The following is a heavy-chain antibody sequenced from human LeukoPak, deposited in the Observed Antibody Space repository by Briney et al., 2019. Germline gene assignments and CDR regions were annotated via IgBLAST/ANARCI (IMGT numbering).Heavy chain of an antibody. CDR3: AREQGVASWFDP. V-gene: IGHV1-2*06. J-gene: IGHJ5*02. CDR1: GYTFTCYY. D-gene: IGHD2-8*01. Sequence: GASVKVSCKTSGYTFTCYYIHWVRQAPGQGLEWMGRINPNTGAANYAQKFQGRVTMTRDTSISTVYMALSRLFPGDTAVYYCAREQGVASWFDPWGQGTLVTVSS. CDR2: INPNTGAA.